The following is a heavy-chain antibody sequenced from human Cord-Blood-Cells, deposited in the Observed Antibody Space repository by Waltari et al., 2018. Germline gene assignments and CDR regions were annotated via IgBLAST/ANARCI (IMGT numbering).Heavy chain of an antibody. CDR2: IIPIFGTA. CDR1: GGTFSSYA. CDR3: ARGPDSMTTVTNFDY. V-gene: IGHV1-69*01. Sequence: QVQLVQSGAEVKKPGSSVKVSCKASGGTFSSYAISWVRQAPGQGLEWMGGIIPIFGTANYAQRFQGRVTITADESTRTAYMELSSLRSEDTAVYYCARGPDSMTTVTNFDYWGQGTLVTVSS. D-gene: IGHD4-17*01. J-gene: IGHJ4*02.